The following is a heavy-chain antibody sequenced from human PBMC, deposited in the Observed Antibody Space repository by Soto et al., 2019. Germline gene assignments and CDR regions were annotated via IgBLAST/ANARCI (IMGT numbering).Heavy chain of an antibody. CDR2: LYDIDGS. Sequence: DVQLVESGGGLIQPGESLRLSCAAFGFTISCKKYVAWVRQAPGKGLEWVSALYDIDGSFYADSVKGRFTTSSDSSKTTVYLQMNDLRPDDTAVYYCATWHEREHAYDVWGLGTTVTVSS. D-gene: IGHD1-1*01. CDR3: ATWHEREHAYDV. CDR1: GFTISCKKY. J-gene: IGHJ3*01. V-gene: IGHV3-53*01.